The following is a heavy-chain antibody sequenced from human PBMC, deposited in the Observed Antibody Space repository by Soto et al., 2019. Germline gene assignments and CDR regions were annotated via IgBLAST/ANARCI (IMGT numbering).Heavy chain of an antibody. CDR1: GYSFTSYW. Sequence: GESLKISCKGSGYSFTSYWIGWVRQMPGKGLEWMGIIYPGDSDTRYSPSFQGQVTISADKSISTAYLQRSSLKASDTAMYYCASSYYDSSGYYWPFDYWGQGTLVTVS. V-gene: IGHV5-51*01. CDR3: ASSYYDSSGYYWPFDY. D-gene: IGHD3-22*01. J-gene: IGHJ4*02. CDR2: IYPGDSDT.